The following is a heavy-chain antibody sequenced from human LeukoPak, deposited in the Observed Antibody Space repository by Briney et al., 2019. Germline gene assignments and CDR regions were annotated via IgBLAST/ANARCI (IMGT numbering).Heavy chain of an antibody. J-gene: IGHJ3*02. D-gene: IGHD1-26*01. CDR1: GGSISSYY. CDR3: ARYIVSYPHDAFDI. Sequence: SETLSLTCTVSGGSISSYYWSCIRQPPGKGLECIGYIYYSGSTSYNPSLKSRVTISVDTSKKQFSLKLSSVTDADTAFYYCARYIVSYPHDAFDIWGQGTMVTVSS. CDR2: IYYSGST. V-gene: IGHV4-59*01.